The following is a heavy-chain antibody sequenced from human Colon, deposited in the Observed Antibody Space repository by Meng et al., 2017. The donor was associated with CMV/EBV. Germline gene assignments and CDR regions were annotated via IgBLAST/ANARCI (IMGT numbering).Heavy chain of an antibody. J-gene: IGHJ4*02. CDR3: ARGYSGTSS. CDR2: IYSGGST. D-gene: IGHD1-26*01. V-gene: IGHV3-66*01. CDR1: GFTVSSTH. Sequence: QGVGAGGDLVQPGGSLGLSCAASGFTVSSTHMSWVRQAPGKGLEWVSVIYSGGSTFYADSVKGRFTISRDNSKNTLHLQMNSLSAEDTAVYYCARGYSGTSSWGQGTLVTVSS.